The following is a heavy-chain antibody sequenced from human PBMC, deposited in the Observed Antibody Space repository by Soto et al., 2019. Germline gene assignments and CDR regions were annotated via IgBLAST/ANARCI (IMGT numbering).Heavy chain of an antibody. CDR1: GDSVSSNSAA. CDR2: TYYRSKWYR. V-gene: IGHV6-1*01. Sequence: QVQLQQSGPGLVKPSQTLSLTCAISGDSVSSNSAAWNWIRQSPSRGIEWLGRTYYRSKWYRDYAISVQSQITIDPHTSKNQYALQLTSMTPEDTAVYYCVRDFNGLAPRGQGTLVTVSS. J-gene: IGHJ5*02. D-gene: IGHD2-8*01. CDR3: VRDFNGLAP.